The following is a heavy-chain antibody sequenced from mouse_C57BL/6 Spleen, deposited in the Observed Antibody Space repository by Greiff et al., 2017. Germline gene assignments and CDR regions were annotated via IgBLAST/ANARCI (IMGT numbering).Heavy chain of an antibody. V-gene: IGHV8-8*01. CDR2: IWWDDDK. Sequence: QVTLKESGPGILQPSQTLILTCSFSGFSLSTFGLGVGWIRQPSGKGLEWLAHIWWDDDKYYNPALKSRPTISKDTSKNQVFLKSADVDTADTATYYCARISSYSNAGFAYWGQGTLVTVAA. CDR1: GFSLSTFGLG. J-gene: IGHJ3*01. D-gene: IGHD2-5*01. CDR3: ARISSYSNAGFAY.